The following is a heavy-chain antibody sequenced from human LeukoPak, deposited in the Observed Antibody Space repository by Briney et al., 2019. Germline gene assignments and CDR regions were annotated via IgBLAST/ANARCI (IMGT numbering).Heavy chain of an antibody. J-gene: IGHJ4*02. V-gene: IGHV3-23*01. CDR2: ISGRGGST. CDR3: AKVGVMVPAAFFDY. Sequence: AGSLLLNCAGSGFTLSSYAMSWVRQAPGEGLESVSAISGRGGSTYYADSVKGRFTISRDNSKNTLYLQMNSLRDEDTAVYYCAKVGVMVPAAFFDYWGEEALLTVSS. D-gene: IGHD2-2*01. CDR1: GFTLSSYA.